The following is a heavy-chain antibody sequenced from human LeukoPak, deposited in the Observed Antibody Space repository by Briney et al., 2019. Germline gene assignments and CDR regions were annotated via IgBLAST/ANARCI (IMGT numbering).Heavy chain of an antibody. CDR3: ARILAATAGSMDV. Sequence: PSETLSLTCTVSGGSISGYYWSWIRQPPGKGLEWIGYIYSSGSTNYNPSLKSRVTISEDTSKSQFSLNLTSVTAADTAVYYCARILAATAGSMDVWGRGTTVTVSS. J-gene: IGHJ6*03. D-gene: IGHD1-14*01. V-gene: IGHV4-59*01. CDR1: GGSISGYY. CDR2: IYSSGST.